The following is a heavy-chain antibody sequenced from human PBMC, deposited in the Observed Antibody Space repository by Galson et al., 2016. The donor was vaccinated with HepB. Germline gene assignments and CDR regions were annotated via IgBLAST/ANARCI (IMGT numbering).Heavy chain of an antibody. J-gene: IGHJ4*02. CDR2: FGREERKL. D-gene: IGHD3-22*01. CDR3: ATVRWASMID. Sequence: SVKVSCKVSGFTFAELSMHWVRQTPGKGLEWMGGFGREERKLLYAQKFQGRVTMTEDTSTDTAYMELSGLRSEDTAVYYCATVRWASMIDWGQGTLVTVSS. V-gene: IGHV1-24*01. CDR1: GFTFAELS.